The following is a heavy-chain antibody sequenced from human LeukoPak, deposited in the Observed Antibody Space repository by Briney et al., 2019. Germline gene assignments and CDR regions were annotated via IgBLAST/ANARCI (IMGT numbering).Heavy chain of an antibody. CDR3: ARGGPIVATIFRAFDI. V-gene: IGHV1-46*01. CDR2: INPSGGTT. CDR1: GYTFTRYY. D-gene: IGHD5-12*01. J-gene: IGHJ3*02. Sequence: ASVKVSCKASGYTFTRYYMYWVRQAPGQGLEWMGIINPSGGTTNYAQRFQGRVTMTRDTSTSTVYMELSSLRSEDTAVYYCARGGPIVATIFRAFDIWGQGTMVTVSS.